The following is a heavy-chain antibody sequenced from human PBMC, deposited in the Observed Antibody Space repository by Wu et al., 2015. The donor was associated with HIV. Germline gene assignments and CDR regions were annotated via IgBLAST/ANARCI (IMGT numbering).Heavy chain of an antibody. CDR2: MNPRSGNT. CDR3: ARQRAYTSGWYIFDY. CDR1: GYTFTSYD. D-gene: IGHD6-19*01. J-gene: IGHJ4*02. Sequence: QVQLVQSGAEVKKPGASVKVSCKASGYTFTSYDINWVRQATGQGLEWMGWMNPRSGNTGYAQKFQGRVTMTRDTSISTANMELSSLRSEDTAVYYCARQRAYTSGWYIFDYWGQGTAGHRLL. V-gene: IGHV1-8*01.